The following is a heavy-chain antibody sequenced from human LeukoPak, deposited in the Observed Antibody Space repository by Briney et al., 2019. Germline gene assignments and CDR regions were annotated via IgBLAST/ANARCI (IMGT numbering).Heavy chain of an antibody. CDR3: AKDREQQLVRGWFDP. V-gene: IGHV3-30*02. D-gene: IGHD6-13*01. J-gene: IGHJ5*02. CDR2: MRYNGDNG. Sequence: TGGSLRLSCAASGFTFSGSAMHWVRQASGKGLEWVAFMRYNGDNGYYADSVKGRFTISRDNSKNMLYLQMNSLRADDTGLYYCAKDREQQLVRGWFDPWGQGTLVTVSS. CDR1: GFTFSGSA.